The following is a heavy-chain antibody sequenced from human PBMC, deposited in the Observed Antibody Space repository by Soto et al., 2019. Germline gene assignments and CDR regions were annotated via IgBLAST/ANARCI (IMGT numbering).Heavy chain of an antibody. Sequence: PGGSLRLSCAASGFTFSRYGMHWVRQAPGKGLEWVAVIWYDGSNKYYADSVKGRFTSSRDNSKNTLYLQMNSLRAEDTAVYYCAGAQTYYYDSSGFTSGAFDIWGQGTMVTGSS. CDR1: GFTFSRYG. CDR3: AGAQTYYYDSSGFTSGAFDI. D-gene: IGHD3-22*01. J-gene: IGHJ3*02. V-gene: IGHV3-33*01. CDR2: IWYDGSNK.